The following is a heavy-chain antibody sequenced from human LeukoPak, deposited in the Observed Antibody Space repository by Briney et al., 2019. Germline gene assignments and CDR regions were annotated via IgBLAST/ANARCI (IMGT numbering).Heavy chain of an antibody. CDR2: ISSSGSTI. V-gene: IGHV3-11*01. CDR3: ARVLLRVAAASSDAFDI. CDR1: GFTFSDYY. Sequence: GGSLRLSCAASGFTFSDYYMSWIRQAPGKGLEWVSYISSSGSTIYYADSVKGRFTISRDNAKNSLYLQMNSLRAEDTAVYYCARVLLRVAAASSDAFDIWGQGTMVTVPS. D-gene: IGHD6-13*01. J-gene: IGHJ3*02.